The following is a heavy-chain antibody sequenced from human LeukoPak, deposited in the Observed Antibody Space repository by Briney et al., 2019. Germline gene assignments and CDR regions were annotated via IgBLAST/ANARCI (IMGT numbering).Heavy chain of an antibody. J-gene: IGHJ5*02. V-gene: IGHV3-66*01. Sequence: RGSLRLSCAASEFSVGSNYMTWVRQAPGKGLEWVSLIYSGGSTYYADSVKGRFTISRDNFKNTLYLQMNSLRVEDTALYYCVNSGFDPWGQGTLVTVSS. CDR2: IYSGGST. CDR1: EFSVGSNY. D-gene: IGHD3-10*01. CDR3: VNSGFDP.